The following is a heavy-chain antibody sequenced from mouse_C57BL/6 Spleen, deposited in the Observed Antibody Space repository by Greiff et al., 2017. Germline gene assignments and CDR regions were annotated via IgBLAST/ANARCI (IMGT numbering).Heavy chain of an antibody. D-gene: IGHD1-1*01. CDR2: FYPGDGDT. CDR3: ARGNYGSSWDYAMDY. Sequence: VQLQQSGAELVKPGASVKISCKASGYAFSSYWLNWVKQRPGKGLEWIGQFYPGDGDTNYNGKFKGKATLTADKSSSTAYMQLRRLTSEDSAVDFCARGNYGSSWDYAMDYWGQGTSVTVSS. J-gene: IGHJ4*01. V-gene: IGHV1-80*01. CDR1: GYAFSSYW.